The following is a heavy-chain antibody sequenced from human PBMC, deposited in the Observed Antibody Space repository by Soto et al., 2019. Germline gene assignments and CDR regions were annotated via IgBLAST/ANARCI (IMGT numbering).Heavy chain of an antibody. D-gene: IGHD2-15*01. CDR2: INPSSSHI. CDR1: GFTFASYH. V-gene: IGHV3-21*02. J-gene: IGHJ3*01. Sequence: EVQLVESGGGLVMPGGSLRLSCAASGFTFASYHMSWVRQAPGKGLDWVSSINPSSSHIYYSDSVRGRFTISRDDSKNSLHLDMNSLRTEDVAIYYCVRGYCSGGGCYLRRDAFDVWGQGTAVTVSS. CDR3: VRGYCSGGGCYLRRDAFDV.